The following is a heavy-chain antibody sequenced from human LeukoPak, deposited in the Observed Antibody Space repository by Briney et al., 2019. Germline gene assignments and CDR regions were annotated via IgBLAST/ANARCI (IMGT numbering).Heavy chain of an antibody. CDR2: ISYDGSNK. Sequence: GGSLRLSCAASGFTFSSYGTHWVRQAPGKGLEWEAVISYDGSNKYYADSVKGRFTISRDNSKNTLYLQMNSLRAEDTAVYYCAKGITMVRGPEPNFDYWGQGTLVTVSS. CDR3: AKGITMVRGPEPNFDY. CDR1: GFTFSSYG. J-gene: IGHJ4*02. D-gene: IGHD3-10*01. V-gene: IGHV3-30*18.